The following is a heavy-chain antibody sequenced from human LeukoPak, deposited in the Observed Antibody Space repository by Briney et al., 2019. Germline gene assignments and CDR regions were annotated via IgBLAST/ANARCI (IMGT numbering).Heavy chain of an antibody. CDR3: VKDATLNPYSGSYSDY. J-gene: IGHJ4*02. V-gene: IGHV3-23*01. Sequence: GGSLRLSCAASGFTFSNYAMSWVRQAPGKGLEWASAISGSGGSTYHADSVKGRFTISRDNSENTLSLQMNNLRAEDTALYYCVKDATLNPYSGSYSDYWGQGTLVTVSS. CDR1: GFTFSNYA. D-gene: IGHD1-26*01. CDR2: ISGSGGST.